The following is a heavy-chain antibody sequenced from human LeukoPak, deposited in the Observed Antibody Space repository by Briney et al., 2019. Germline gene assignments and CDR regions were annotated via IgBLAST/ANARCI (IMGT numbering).Heavy chain of an antibody. D-gene: IGHD6-6*01. CDR3: AKDYLRYSSPSVDY. V-gene: IGHV3-30*02. CDR2: IRYDGSNN. Sequence: PGGSLSLSCAASGFTFSSYGMHWVRQAPGKGLEWVAFIRYDGSNNYYADSVKGRFTISRDNSKNTLYVEMNSLRAEDTAVYYCAKDYLRYSSPSVDYWGQGTLVTVSS. CDR1: GFTFSSYG. J-gene: IGHJ4*02.